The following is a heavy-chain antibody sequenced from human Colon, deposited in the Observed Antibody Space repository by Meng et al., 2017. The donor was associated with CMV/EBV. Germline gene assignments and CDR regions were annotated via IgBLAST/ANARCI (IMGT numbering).Heavy chain of an antibody. Sequence: EGQPEGSGGAVVQSGGSLRLSCVASGFAFSSNWMHWVRQAPGKGLEWVSRLKSDGTYTSYADSVKGRFTISRDNAKNTLYLEMNSLRAEDTAVYYCVKDQCRGWGQGTLVTVSS. CDR1: GFAFSSNW. J-gene: IGHJ4*02. V-gene: IGHV3-74*01. D-gene: IGHD3-10*01. CDR3: VKDQCRG. CDR2: LKSDGTYT.